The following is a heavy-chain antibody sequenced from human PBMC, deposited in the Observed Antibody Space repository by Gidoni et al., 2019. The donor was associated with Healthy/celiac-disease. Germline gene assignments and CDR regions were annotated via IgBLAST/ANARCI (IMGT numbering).Heavy chain of an antibody. D-gene: IGHD3-22*01. CDR1: GGSISSYY. V-gene: IGHV4-59*01. CDR2: IYYSGST. J-gene: IGHJ3*02. Sequence: QVQLQESGPGLVKPSETLSLTCTVSGGSISSYYWSWIRQPPGKGLEWIGYIYYSGSTNYNPSLKSRVTISVDTSKNQFSLKLSSVTAADTAVYYCARAPTPPDYYDSSGYHDAFDIWGQGTMVTVSS. CDR3: ARAPTPPDYYDSSGYHDAFDI.